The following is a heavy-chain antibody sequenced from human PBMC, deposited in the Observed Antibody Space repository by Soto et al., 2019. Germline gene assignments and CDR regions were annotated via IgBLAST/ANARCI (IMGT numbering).Heavy chain of an antibody. J-gene: IGHJ4*02. CDR3: ARGGVSTRTFDY. D-gene: IGHD3-3*01. V-gene: IGHV5-51*01. Sequence: GESLKISCKGSGYSFPSDWIGWVRQRPGKGLEWMGSIYPADSDTRYRPSFQGQVTISADKSISSAYLQRSSLRASDTAMYYCARGGVSTRTFDYWGQGTPVTVSS. CDR2: IYPADSDT. CDR1: GYSFPSDW.